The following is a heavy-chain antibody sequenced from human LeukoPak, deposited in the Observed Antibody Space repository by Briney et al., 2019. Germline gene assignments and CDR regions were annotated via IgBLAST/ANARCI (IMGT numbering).Heavy chain of an antibody. CDR1: GFTFSSYG. CDR2: IWYDGGNK. CDR3: AGAEGWLQPLDY. Sequence: PGRSLRLSCAASGFTFSSYGMHWVRQAPGKGLEWVAVIWYDGGNKYYADSVKGRFTISRDNSKNTLYLQMNSLRAEDTAVYYCAGAEGWLQPLDYWGQGTLVTVSS. D-gene: IGHD5-24*01. J-gene: IGHJ4*02. V-gene: IGHV3-33*01.